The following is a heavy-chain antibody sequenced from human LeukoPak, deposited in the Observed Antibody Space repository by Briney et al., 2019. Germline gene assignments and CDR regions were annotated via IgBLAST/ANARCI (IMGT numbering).Heavy chain of an antibody. CDR3: AKEARYSSTTRYHTFAY. J-gene: IGHJ4*02. CDR2: ISNDGSNK. D-gene: IGHD2-2*01. Sequence: GRPLRLSCAASGFTFSRYGMHWVRQAPGKGLEWVTLISNDGSNKYYADSVKGRFTTSRDNSRNTLFLQMDSLRAEDTAVYYCAKEARYSSTTRYHTFAYWGEASLVTFSS. V-gene: IGHV3-30*18. CDR1: GFTFSRYG.